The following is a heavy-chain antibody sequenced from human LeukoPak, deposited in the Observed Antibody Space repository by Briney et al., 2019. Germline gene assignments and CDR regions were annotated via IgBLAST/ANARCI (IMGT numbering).Heavy chain of an antibody. CDR1: GYTFTSYG. D-gene: IGHD5-18*01. V-gene: IGHV1-18*01. Sequence: ASVKVSCKASGYTFTSYGISWVRQAPGQGLEWMGRISAYNGNTNYAQKLQGRVSMTTDTSTSTAYMELRSLRSDDTTVYYCARAPGIVDTARVGTVWFDPWGQGTLVTVSS. J-gene: IGHJ5*02. CDR3: ARAPGIVDTARVGTVWFDP. CDR2: ISAYNGNT.